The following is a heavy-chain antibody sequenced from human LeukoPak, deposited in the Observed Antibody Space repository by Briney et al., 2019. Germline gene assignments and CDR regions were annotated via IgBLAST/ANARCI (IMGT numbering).Heavy chain of an antibody. J-gene: IGHJ4*02. CDR3: AWKYYYDSSGYFYVDQ. Sequence: PSETLSLTCAVSGYSISSGYYWGWIRPSPEKGLEWIGSIYHSGTSYYHPSLKRRVTISIDTSKNQFSLYLNSVTAADTAVYYCAWKYYYDSSGYFYVDQWGQGILVTVSS. CDR1: GYSISSGYY. CDR2: IYHSGTS. V-gene: IGHV4-38-2*01. D-gene: IGHD3-22*01.